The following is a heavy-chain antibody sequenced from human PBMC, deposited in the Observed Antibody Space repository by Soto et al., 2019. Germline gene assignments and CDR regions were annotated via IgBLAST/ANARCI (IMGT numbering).Heavy chain of an antibody. Sequence: SSVKVSCKASGYSFTSLDINWVRQTAGQGLEWMGWMQPSTGRTGYAQKFQGRVTMTRDTSINTAYMELTTLTSDDMAFYYCARGVSAGADYWGQGTLVTVS. J-gene: IGHJ4*02. CDR2: MQPSTGRT. V-gene: IGHV1-8*01. CDR3: ARGVSAGADY. CDR1: GYSFTSLD. D-gene: IGHD1-26*01.